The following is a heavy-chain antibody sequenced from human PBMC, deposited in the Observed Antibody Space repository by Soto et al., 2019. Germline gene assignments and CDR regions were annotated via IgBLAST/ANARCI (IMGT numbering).Heavy chain of an antibody. Sequence: PSETLSLTCTVSGDSITSNSYFWAWIRQPPGKGLEWIGYIYYSGSTNYNPSLKSRVTISVDTSKNQFSLKLSSVTAADTAVYYCARAPVPLYSSSWYYFDYWGQGTLVPVSS. CDR2: IYYSGST. V-gene: IGHV4-61*05. D-gene: IGHD6-13*01. J-gene: IGHJ4*02. CDR1: GDSITSNSYF. CDR3: ARAPVPLYSSSWYYFDY.